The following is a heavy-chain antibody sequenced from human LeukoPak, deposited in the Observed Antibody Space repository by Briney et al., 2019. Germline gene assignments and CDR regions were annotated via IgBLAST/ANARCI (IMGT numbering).Heavy chain of an antibody. CDR2: IYYSGNT. J-gene: IGHJ4*02. CDR1: GVSLSSSNSY. Sequence: PSETLSLTCTVSGVSLSSSNSYWGWIRQPPGRGLEGIGSIYYSGNTYYNASLKSQVSISIDTSKNQFSLKLTSVTAADTAVYYCARQTGSGLFILPGGQGTLVTVSS. D-gene: IGHD3/OR15-3a*01. CDR3: ARQTGSGLFILP. V-gene: IGHV4-39*01.